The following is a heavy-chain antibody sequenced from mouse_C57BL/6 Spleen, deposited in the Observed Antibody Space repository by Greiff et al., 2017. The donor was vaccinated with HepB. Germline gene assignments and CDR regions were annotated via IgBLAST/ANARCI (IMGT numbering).Heavy chain of an antibody. CDR3: ARGALRSLYAMDY. V-gene: IGHV1-53*01. D-gene: IGHD1-1*01. Sequence: QVQLQQPGTELVKPGASVKLSCKASGYTFTSYWMHWVKQRPGQGLEWIGNINPSNGGTNYNEKFKSKATLTVDKSSSTAYMQLSSLTSEDSAVYDCARGALRSLYAMDYWGQGTSVTVSS. CDR1: GYTFTSYW. J-gene: IGHJ4*01. CDR2: INPSNGGT.